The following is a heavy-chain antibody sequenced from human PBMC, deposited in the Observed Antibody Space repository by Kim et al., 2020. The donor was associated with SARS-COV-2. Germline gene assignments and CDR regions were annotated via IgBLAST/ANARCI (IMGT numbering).Heavy chain of an antibody. J-gene: IGHJ4*02. CDR1: GFTFGDYA. D-gene: IGHD3-10*01. V-gene: IGHV3-49*03. CDR2: IRSKAYGGTT. CDR3: TSKPHMVRGVTPFDY. Sequence: GGSLRLSCTASGFTFGDYAMSWFRQAPGKGLEWVGFIRSKAYGGTTEYAASVKGRFTISRDDSKSIAYLQMNSLKTEDTAVYYGTSKPHMVRGVTPFDYWGQGTLVTVSS.